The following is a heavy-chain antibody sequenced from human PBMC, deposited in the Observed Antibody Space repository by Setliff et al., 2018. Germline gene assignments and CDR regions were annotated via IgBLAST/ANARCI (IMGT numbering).Heavy chain of an antibody. CDR2: IHYSGSN. Sequence: SETLSLTCTVSGASINSGTYYWAWIRQPPGKGLEWIGRIHYSGSNDYNPSLKSRVTISLDTSKNQFSLRLTSVTAADTAVYYCARSYHLVLTNWFDAWGHGTLVTVSS. D-gene: IGHD1-26*01. J-gene: IGHJ5*01. CDR3: ARSYHLVLTNWFDA. CDR1: GASINSGTYY. V-gene: IGHV4-39*07.